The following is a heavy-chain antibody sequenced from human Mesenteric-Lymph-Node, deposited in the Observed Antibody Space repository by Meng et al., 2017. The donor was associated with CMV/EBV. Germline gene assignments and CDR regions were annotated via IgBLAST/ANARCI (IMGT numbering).Heavy chain of an antibody. CDR3: AGDVEYSSWSGEYYFGH. D-gene: IGHD3-10*01. V-gene: IGHV1-69*05. J-gene: IGHJ4*02. CDR2: VIPTSGTA. CDR1: GHVGSFT. Sequence: GHVGSFTLNWVRQAPRQEPEWMGGVIPTSGTARYPQKFQGRVTIITDESTNTAYMEVTSLRSDDTAVYYCAGDVEYSSWSGEYYFGHWGQGSLVTVSS.